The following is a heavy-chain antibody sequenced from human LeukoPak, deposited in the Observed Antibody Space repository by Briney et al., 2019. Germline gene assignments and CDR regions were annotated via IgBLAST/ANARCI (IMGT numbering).Heavy chain of an antibody. V-gene: IGHV4-38-2*02. D-gene: IGHD4-11*01. Sequence: SETLSLTCTVSGYSISSGYYWGWIRQPPGKGLEWIGSIYHSGNTYYNPSLKSRVTISLDASKSQFYLKLNSVTAADTAVYYCARRVRSADYRLDYWGQGTLVTVSS. CDR1: GYSISSGYY. CDR2: IYHSGNT. J-gene: IGHJ4*02. CDR3: ARRVRSADYRLDY.